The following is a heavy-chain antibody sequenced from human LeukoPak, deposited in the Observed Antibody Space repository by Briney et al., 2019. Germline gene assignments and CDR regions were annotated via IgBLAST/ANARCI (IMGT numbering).Heavy chain of an antibody. V-gene: IGHV3-30*18. CDR2: ISYDGSNK. D-gene: IGHD3-10*01. CDR1: GFTFSSYG. CDR3: AKAVSYGSGSYLGY. J-gene: IGHJ4*02. Sequence: GGSLRLSCAASGFTFSSYGMHWVRQAPGKGLEWVAVISYDGSNKYYADSVKGRFTISRDNSKNTLYLQMSSLRAEDTAVYYCAKAVSYGSGSYLGYWGQGTLVTVSS.